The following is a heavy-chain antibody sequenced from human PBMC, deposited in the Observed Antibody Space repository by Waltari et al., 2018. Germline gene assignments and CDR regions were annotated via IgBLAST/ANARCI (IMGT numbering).Heavy chain of an antibody. CDR3: AAVLLQNSSGWYSDY. Sequence: QMQLVQSGPEVKKPGTSVKVSCKASGFTFTSSAMQWVRQARGQGLEWIGWIVVGSGNTNYAQKFQERVTITRDMSTSTAYMELSSLRSEDTAVYYCAAVLLQNSSGWYSDYWGQGTLVTVSS. D-gene: IGHD6-19*01. J-gene: IGHJ4*02. CDR1: GFTFTSSA. CDR2: IVVGSGNT. V-gene: IGHV1-58*02.